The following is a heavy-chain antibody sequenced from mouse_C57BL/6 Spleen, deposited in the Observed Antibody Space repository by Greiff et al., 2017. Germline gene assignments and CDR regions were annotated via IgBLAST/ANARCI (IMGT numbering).Heavy chain of an antibody. CDR3: AGGYFGV. J-gene: IGHJ1*03. CDR1: GYTFTSYW. V-gene: IGHV1-7*01. Sequence: VQLQQPGAELAKPGASVKLSCKASGYTFTSYWMHWVKQRPGQGLEWIGNINPSSGYTKYNQKFKDKATVTADKSSSTAYMQLSSLTYEDSAVYCCAGGYFGVWGTGTTVTVSS. CDR2: INPSSGYT.